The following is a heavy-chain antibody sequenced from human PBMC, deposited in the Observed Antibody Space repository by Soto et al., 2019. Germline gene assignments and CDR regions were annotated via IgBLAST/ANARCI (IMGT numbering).Heavy chain of an antibody. CDR2: ISGSGGRT. CDR3: AAMIVVVMYPDY. J-gene: IGHJ4*02. Sequence: EVQLLESGGGLVQPGGSLRLSCAASGFTFSSYAMSWVRQAPGKGLEWVSAISGSGGRTYYADSVKGRFTISRDNSKNTRYMQMSSLRAEDTAVYYCAAMIVVVMYPDYWGQGTLVTVSS. V-gene: IGHV3-23*01. D-gene: IGHD3-22*01. CDR1: GFTFSSYA.